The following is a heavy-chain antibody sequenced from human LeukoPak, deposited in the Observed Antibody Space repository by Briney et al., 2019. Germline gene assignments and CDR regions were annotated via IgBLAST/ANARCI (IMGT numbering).Heavy chain of an antibody. D-gene: IGHD4-17*01. CDR1: GVTFINYW. CDR2: IKQDGSEQ. J-gene: IGHJ6*04. CDR3: ARHHFSTPPSATVTVGVDV. Sequence: PGGSLRVSCAASGVTFINYWMNGVRQAPGKGLEWVAIIKQDGSEQYYVDSVRGRFTISRDNAKNSLYLQMNSLRAEDTAVYYCARHHFSTPPSATVTVGVDVWGRGTTVTVSS. V-gene: IGHV3-7*03.